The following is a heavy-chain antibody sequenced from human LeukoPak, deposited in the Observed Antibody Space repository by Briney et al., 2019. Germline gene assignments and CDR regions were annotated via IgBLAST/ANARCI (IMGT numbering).Heavy chain of an antibody. Sequence: GSSVKVSCKTSGGSLTTYSINWVRQAPGQGLEWLGELISKFDTGRYAQKFQGRITITTDESTSTSYMELSGLRSEDTAVYFCARVPRRFTTEALDVWGQGTLVIVSS. V-gene: IGHV1-69*05. CDR1: GGSLTTYS. D-gene: IGHD2/OR15-2a*01. CDR3: ARVPRRFTTEALDV. J-gene: IGHJ3*01. CDR2: LISKFDTG.